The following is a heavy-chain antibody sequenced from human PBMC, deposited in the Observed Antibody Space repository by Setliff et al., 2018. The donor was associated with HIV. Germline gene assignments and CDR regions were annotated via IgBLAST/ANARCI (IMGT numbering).Heavy chain of an antibody. CDR2: IGYDGSKK. CDR1: GFTFSTYG. CDR3: TKGITWQSGTFDY. D-gene: IGHD3-10*01. J-gene: IGHJ4*02. Sequence: GGSLRLSCVASGFTFSTYGMHWVRQAPGKGLEWVAFIGYDGSKKFYAESVKDRFTISRDNSKNTLYLQLNSLSAEDTAVYYCTKGITWQSGTFDYWGQGTLVTVSS. V-gene: IGHV3-30*02.